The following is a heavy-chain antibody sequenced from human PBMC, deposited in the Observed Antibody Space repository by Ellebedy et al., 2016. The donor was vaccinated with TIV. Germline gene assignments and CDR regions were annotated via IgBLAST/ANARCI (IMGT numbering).Heavy chain of an antibody. CDR3: AGGNSSSWYSSYHYGMDV. Sequence: GGSLRLXCAASGFIVSSKYMTWVCQAPGKGLEWVSVIYSGSSTYYADSVKGRFTISRDNSKNTLYLQMKTLRAEDTAVYYCAGGNSSSWYSSYHYGMDVWGQGTTVTVSS. V-gene: IGHV3-53*01. J-gene: IGHJ6*02. D-gene: IGHD6-13*01. CDR1: GFIVSSKY. CDR2: IYSGSST.